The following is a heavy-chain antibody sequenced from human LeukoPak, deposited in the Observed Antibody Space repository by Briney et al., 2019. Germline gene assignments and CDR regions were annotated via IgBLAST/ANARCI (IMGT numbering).Heavy chain of an antibody. CDR1: GFTFSSYA. CDR2: ISGSGGIT. Sequence: PGGSLRLSCAASGFTFSSYAMSWVRQAPGKGLGWVAAISGSGGITYYADSVKGRFTISRDNSKNTLYLQVPSLRAEETAVYYCPKERYGSSWSTDFDHWGQGTLVIVSS. CDR3: PKERYGSSWSTDFDH. J-gene: IGHJ4*02. V-gene: IGHV3-23*01. D-gene: IGHD6-13*01.